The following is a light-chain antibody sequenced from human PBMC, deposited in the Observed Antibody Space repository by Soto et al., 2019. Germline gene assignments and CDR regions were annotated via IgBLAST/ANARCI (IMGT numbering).Light chain of an antibody. CDR1: SSDIGGYNY. CDR2: DVS. CDR3: SSYTSGSTFYV. V-gene: IGLV2-14*01. Sequence: QSVLTQPASVSGSPGQSITISCTGTSSDIGGYNYVSWFQQHPGKAPKLVISDVSNRPSGVSNRFSGSKSGNTASLTISGLQAEDEADYYCSSYTSGSTFYVFGTGTKVTVL. J-gene: IGLJ1*01.